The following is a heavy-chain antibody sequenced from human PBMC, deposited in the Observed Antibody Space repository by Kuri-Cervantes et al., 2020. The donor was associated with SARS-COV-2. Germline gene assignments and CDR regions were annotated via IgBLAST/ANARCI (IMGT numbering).Heavy chain of an antibody. Sequence: ASVKVSCKASGYTFTSYGISWVRQAPGQGLEWMGWISAYNGNTNYAQKLQGRVTITRNTSISTAYMELSSLRSEDTAVYYCARGGAHDAFDIWGQGTMVTVSS. D-gene: IGHD3-10*01. J-gene: IGHJ3*02. CDR2: ISAYNGNT. CDR3: ARGGAHDAFDI. V-gene: IGHV1-18*01. CDR1: GYTFTSYG.